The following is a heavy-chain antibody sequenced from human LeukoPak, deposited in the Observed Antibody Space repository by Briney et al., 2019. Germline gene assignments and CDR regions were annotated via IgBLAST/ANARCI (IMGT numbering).Heavy chain of an antibody. Sequence: GGSLRLSCAASGFTFNSYWMTWLRQAPGKGLEWVANIKQDGSEKYYVDSVKGRFTISRDNARNSVYLQMNSLRAEDTAVYYCAREFYNAGVDYWGQGTLVTVSS. CDR1: GFTFNSYW. CDR2: IKQDGSEK. D-gene: IGHD1-1*01. CDR3: AREFYNAGVDY. V-gene: IGHV3-7*03. J-gene: IGHJ4*02.